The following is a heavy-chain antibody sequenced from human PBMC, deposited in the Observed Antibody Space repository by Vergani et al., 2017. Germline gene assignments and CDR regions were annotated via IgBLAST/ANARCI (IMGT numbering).Heavy chain of an antibody. D-gene: IGHD3-16*01. Sequence: QMQLQESGPGLVKPSETLSLSCTVSGDSISTSSYAWGWIRQPPGKTLEWIGTVFYGGRTSYNPSLKSRVTISVDTSRNQISLKLTSVTATDTAIYFCARGNPYVDFDIWGQGTMITVSS. V-gene: IGHV4-39*07. CDR1: GDSISTSSYA. CDR2: VFYGGRT. CDR3: ARGNPYVDFDI. J-gene: IGHJ3*02.